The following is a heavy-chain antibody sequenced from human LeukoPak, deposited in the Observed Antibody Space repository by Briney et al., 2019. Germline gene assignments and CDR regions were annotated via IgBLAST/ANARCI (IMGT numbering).Heavy chain of an antibody. CDR3: AKDPSIRGDSSGYYH. CDR2: IRYDGSNK. Sequence: PGGSLRLSCAASGFTFSSYSMNWVRQAPGKGLEWVAFIRYDGSNKYYADSVKGRFTISRDNSKNTLYLQMNSLRAEDTAVYYCAKDPSIRGDSSGYYHWGQGTLVTVSS. D-gene: IGHD3-22*01. CDR1: GFTFSSYS. V-gene: IGHV3-30*02. J-gene: IGHJ5*02.